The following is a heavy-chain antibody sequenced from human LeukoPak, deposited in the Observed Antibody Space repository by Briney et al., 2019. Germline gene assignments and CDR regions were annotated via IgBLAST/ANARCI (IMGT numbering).Heavy chain of an antibody. CDR1: GGSISSSSYY. J-gene: IGHJ4*02. Sequence: SSETLSLTCTVSGGSISSSSYYWGWIRQPPGKGLEWIGSIYYSGSTYYNPSLKSRVTISVDTSKNQFSLKLSSVTAADTAVYYCARIWDSSSWYPAGYWGQGTLVTVSS. D-gene: IGHD6-13*01. CDR3: ARIWDSSSWYPAGY. V-gene: IGHV4-39*07. CDR2: IYYSGST.